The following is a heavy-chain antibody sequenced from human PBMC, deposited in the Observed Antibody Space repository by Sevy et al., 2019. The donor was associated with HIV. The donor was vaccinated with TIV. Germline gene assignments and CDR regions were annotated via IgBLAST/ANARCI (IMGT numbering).Heavy chain of an antibody. D-gene: IGHD3-22*01. CDR2: ISGSGGSST. CDR3: ARKYDSSGYFDY. CDR1: GFTFSTYA. J-gene: IGHJ4*02. V-gene: IGHV3-23*01. Sequence: ETLSLTCAVSGFTFSTYAMSWVRQAPGKGLEWVSAISGSGGSSTYYADSVKGRFTISRDNSKNTLYLQMNSLRAEDTAVYYCARKYDSSGYFDYWGQGTLVTVSS.